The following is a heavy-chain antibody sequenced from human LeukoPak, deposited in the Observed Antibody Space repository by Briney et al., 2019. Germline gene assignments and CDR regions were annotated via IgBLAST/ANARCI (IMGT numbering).Heavy chain of an antibody. CDR3: STGSFHFDQ. CDR2: FHPEDGEA. J-gene: IGHJ4*02. Sequence: ASVKVSCKVSGYTLTEVSMHWVRQAPGKGLEWMAGFHPEDGEAIYAQRLQGRVTLTEDTSSDTAYMELGSLRSEDTAVYYCSTGSFHFDQWGQGTLVTVSS. CDR1: GYTLTEVS. D-gene: IGHD3-3*02. V-gene: IGHV1-24*01.